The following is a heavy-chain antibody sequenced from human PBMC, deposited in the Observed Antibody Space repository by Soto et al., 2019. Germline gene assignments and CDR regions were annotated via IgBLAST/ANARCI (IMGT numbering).Heavy chain of an antibody. CDR1: GFTFSSYG. J-gene: IGHJ4*01. Sequence: QVQLVESGGGVVQPGRSLRLSCAASGFTFSSYGMHWVRQAPGKGLEWVAVIWYDGSNKYYADSVKGRFTISRDNSKNTLYLQMNRLRAEDTAVYYCAREPTYDAILTGHPIFDYWGQGTLVTVSS. V-gene: IGHV3-33*01. CDR3: AREPTYDAILTGHPIFDY. D-gene: IGHD3-9*01. CDR2: IWYDGSNK.